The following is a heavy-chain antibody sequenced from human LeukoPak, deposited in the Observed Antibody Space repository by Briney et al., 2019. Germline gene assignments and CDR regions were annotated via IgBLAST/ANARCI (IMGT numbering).Heavy chain of an antibody. Sequence: SETLSLTCAVYGGSFSGYYWSWIRQPPGKGLEWIGYIYYSGSTNYNPSLKSRVTISVDTSKNQFSLKLSSVTAADTAVYYCARATPAPRGYFFDYWDQGTLVTVSS. CDR1: GGSFSGYY. D-gene: IGHD3-16*01. V-gene: IGHV4-59*01. CDR3: ARATPAPRGYFFDY. CDR2: IYYSGST. J-gene: IGHJ4*02.